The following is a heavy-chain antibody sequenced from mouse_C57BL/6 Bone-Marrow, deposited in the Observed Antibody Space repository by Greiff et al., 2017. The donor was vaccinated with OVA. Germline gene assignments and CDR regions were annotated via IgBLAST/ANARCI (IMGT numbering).Heavy chain of an antibody. CDR2: IYPRSGNT. CDR3: AKGDYNGSSYVPFYWYFDV. V-gene: IGHV1-81*01. J-gene: IGHJ1*03. D-gene: IGHD1-1*01. Sequence: VQLQQSGAELARPGASVKLSCKASGYTFTSYGISWVKQRTGQGLEWIGEIYPRSGNTYYNEKFKGKATLTADKSSSTAYMELRSLTSEDSAVDFCAKGDYNGSSYVPFYWYFDVWGTGTTVTVSS. CDR1: GYTFTSYG.